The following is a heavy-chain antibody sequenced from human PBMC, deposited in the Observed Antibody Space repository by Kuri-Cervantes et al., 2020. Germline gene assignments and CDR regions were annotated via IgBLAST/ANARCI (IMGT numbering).Heavy chain of an antibody. V-gene: IGHV4-61*01. CDR3: ASTLYYYDSSGRRNFDY. CDR2: IYYSGST. CDR1: GGSVSSGSYY. D-gene: IGHD3-22*01. J-gene: IGHJ4*02. Sequence: SETLSLTCTVSGGSVSSGSYYWSWIRQPPGKGLEWIGYIYYSGSTNYNPSLKSRVTISVDTSKNQFSLKLSSVTAADTAVYYCASTLYYYDSSGRRNFDYWGQGTLVTVSS.